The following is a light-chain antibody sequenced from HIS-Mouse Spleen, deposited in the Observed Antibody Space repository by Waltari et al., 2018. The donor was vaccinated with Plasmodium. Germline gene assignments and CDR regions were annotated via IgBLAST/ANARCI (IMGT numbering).Light chain of an antibody. CDR2: KDS. CDR3: LSADSSGTYRV. Sequence: SYALTQPPSVSVSLGQMARLTCSGEALPKNYAYWYQQKPGQFPLLVIYKDSERPSGIPERFSGSSSGTIVTLTISGVQAEDEADYYCLSADSSGTYRVFGTGTKVTVL. J-gene: IGLJ1*01. CDR1: ALPKNY. V-gene: IGLV3-16*01.